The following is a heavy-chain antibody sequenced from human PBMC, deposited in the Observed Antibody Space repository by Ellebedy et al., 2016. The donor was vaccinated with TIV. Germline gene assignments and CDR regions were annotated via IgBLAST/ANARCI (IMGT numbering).Heavy chain of an antibody. V-gene: IGHV3-30*03. D-gene: IGHD6-19*01. CDR1: EFTFSTFG. CDR3: AGDPPNSGWQLAY. CDR2: ISSDGSSK. J-gene: IGHJ4*02. Sequence: PGGSLRLSCAASEFTFSTFGMNWVRQAPGKGLEWVALISSDGSSKSYADSVKGRFTISRDNSKNTLYLQMNSLRVEDTAVYYCAGDPPNSGWQLAYWGQGALVTVSS.